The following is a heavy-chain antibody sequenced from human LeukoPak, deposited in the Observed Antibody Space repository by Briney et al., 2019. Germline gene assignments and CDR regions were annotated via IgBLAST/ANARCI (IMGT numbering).Heavy chain of an antibody. Sequence: SVKVSCEASGGTFSSYAISWVRQAPGQGLEWMGGIIPIFGTANYAQKFQGRVTITADESTSTAYMELSSLRSEDTAVYYCARTYITMVRGPNGYYYMDVWGKGTTVTISS. CDR2: IIPIFGTA. J-gene: IGHJ6*03. D-gene: IGHD3-10*01. V-gene: IGHV1-69*01. CDR1: GGTFSSYA. CDR3: ARTYITMVRGPNGYYYMDV.